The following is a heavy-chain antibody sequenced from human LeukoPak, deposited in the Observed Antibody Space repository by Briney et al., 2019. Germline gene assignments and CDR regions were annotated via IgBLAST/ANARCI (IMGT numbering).Heavy chain of an antibody. D-gene: IGHD3-10*01. Sequence: GGSLRLSCAASGFTFSSYGMSWVRQAPGKGLEWVSAIGGRDGSTYYADSVKGRSTISRDNSKNTLYVQMNSLRAEDTAVYYCAKGHYYGSGSLDYWGQGTLVTVSS. CDR2: IGGRDGST. V-gene: IGHV3-23*01. CDR3: AKGHYYGSGSLDY. CDR1: GFTFSSYG. J-gene: IGHJ4*02.